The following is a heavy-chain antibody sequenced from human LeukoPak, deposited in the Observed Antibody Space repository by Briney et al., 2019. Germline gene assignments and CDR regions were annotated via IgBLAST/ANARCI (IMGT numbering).Heavy chain of an antibody. CDR1: GXXFXXXG. CDR2: XSYXXSHE. J-gene: IGHJ5*02. V-gene: IGHV3-30*18. CDR3: AKGARGDTVTSIVGLNWFDP. D-gene: IGHD4-17*01. Sequence: PGGSLRLSCAASGXXFXXXGXXXXXXAXGXXLXXVXXXSYXXSHEYXADSVKGRFSISRDNSKNTLYLQMNSLRADDTAVYYCAKGARGDTVTSIVGLNWFDPWGQGTLVTVSS.